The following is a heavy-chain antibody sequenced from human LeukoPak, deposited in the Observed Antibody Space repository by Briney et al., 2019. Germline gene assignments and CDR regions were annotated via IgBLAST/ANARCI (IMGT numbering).Heavy chain of an antibody. V-gene: IGHV4-59*01. D-gene: IGHD3-16*01. CDR1: GGSISSYY. CDR2: IYYSGST. Sequence: SETLSLTCTVSGGSISSYYWSWIRQPPGKGLEWIGYIYYSGSTNYNPSLKSRVTISVDTSKNQFSLKLRSVTAADTAVYYCARDQRGRGNFDYWGQGTLVTVSS. CDR3: ARDQRGRGNFDY. J-gene: IGHJ4*02.